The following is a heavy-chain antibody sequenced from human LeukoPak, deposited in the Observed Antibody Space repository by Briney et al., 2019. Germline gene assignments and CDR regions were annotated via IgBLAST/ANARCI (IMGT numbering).Heavy chain of an antibody. V-gene: IGHV3-9*03. Sequence: GRSLRLSCAASGFTFDDYAMHWVRQAPGKGLEWVSGISWNSGSIGYADSVKGRFTISRDNAKNSLYLQMNSLRAEDMALYYCAKDWAPYYGSGSFDYWGQGTLVTVSS. J-gene: IGHJ4*02. CDR3: AKDWAPYYGSGSFDY. D-gene: IGHD3-10*01. CDR1: GFTFDDYA. CDR2: ISWNSGSI.